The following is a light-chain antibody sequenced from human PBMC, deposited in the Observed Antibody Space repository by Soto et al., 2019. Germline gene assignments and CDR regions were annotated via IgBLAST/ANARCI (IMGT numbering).Light chain of an antibody. CDR1: QSLRSSH. CDR2: DVT. Sequence: NVLTQATATLSLSPCERLSLSCSTSQSLRSSHLACYQQKSGPSPRLLNYDVTIRATGVPARFSGTGSETDFTITISGLQSEDSAVYFCQQYNNWPFSFGQGARLEIK. J-gene: IGKJ5*01. V-gene: IGKV3-15*01. CDR3: QQYNNWPFS.